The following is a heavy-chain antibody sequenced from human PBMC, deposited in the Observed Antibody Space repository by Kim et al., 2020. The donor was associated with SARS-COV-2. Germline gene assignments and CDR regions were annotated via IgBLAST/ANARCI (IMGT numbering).Heavy chain of an antibody. CDR3: AATGTTSDFDY. D-gene: IGHD1-1*01. V-gene: IGHV3-72*01. Sequence: GGSLRLSCAASGFTFSDHYMDWVRQAPGKGLEWVGRTRNKANSYTTEYAASVKGRFTISRDDSKNSLYLQMNSLKTEDTAVYYCAATGTTSDFDYWGQGTLVTVSS. CDR1: GFTFSDHY. J-gene: IGHJ4*02. CDR2: TRNKANSYTT.